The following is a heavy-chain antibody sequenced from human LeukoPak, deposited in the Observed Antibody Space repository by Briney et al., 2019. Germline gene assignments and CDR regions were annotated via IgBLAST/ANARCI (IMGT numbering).Heavy chain of an antibody. V-gene: IGHV3-48*03. CDR1: GFTFSSYE. J-gene: IGHJ3*02. Sequence: GGSLRLSCAASGFTFSSYEMHWVRQAPGKGLGWVSYISSSGSTIYYADSVKGRFTISRDNAKNSLYLQMNSLRADDTAVYYCARDKNDAFDIWGQGTMVTVSS. CDR2: ISSSGSTI. CDR3: ARDKNDAFDI.